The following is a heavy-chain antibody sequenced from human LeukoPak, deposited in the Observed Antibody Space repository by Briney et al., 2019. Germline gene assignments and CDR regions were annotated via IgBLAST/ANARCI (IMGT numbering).Heavy chain of an antibody. CDR2: IRYDGSNK. J-gene: IGHJ6*03. CDR1: GFTFSSYA. D-gene: IGHD4-11*01. V-gene: IGHV3-30*02. Sequence: PGGSLRLSCAASGFTFSSYAMHWVRQAPGKGLEWVTFIRYDGSNKYYADSVKGRFTISRDNAKNSLYLQMNSLRAEDMALYYCAKSTTEDYDYYMDVWGKGTTVTVSS. CDR3: AKSTTEDYDYYMDV.